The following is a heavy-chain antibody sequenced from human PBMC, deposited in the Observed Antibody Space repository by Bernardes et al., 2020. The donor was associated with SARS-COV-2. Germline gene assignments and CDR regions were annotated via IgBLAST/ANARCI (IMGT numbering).Heavy chain of an antibody. CDR3: AKGRDSGYLVPFDY. V-gene: IGHV3-23*01. Sequence: GGSLRLSCAASGFMFSTYSMNWVRQAPGKGLEWLSGISGSGDRTNYAGSVKGRFTISRDTSKSTLYLQMNSLRAEDTAVYYCAKGRDSGYLVPFDYWGQGTLVTVSS. D-gene: IGHD3-22*01. CDR1: GFMFSTYS. CDR2: ISGSGDRT. J-gene: IGHJ4*02.